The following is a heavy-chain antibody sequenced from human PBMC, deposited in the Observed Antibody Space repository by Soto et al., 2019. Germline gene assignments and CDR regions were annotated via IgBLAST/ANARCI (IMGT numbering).Heavy chain of an antibody. V-gene: IGHV3-48*01. Sequence: GGSLRLSCAASGFTFSSYSMNWVRQGPGKGLEWVSYISSSSSTIYYADSVKGRFTISRDNAKNSLYLQMNSLRAEDTAVYYCARDGLIVATIWDPSATADYWGQGTLVTVSS. CDR2: ISSSSSTI. CDR3: ARDGLIVATIWDPSATADY. D-gene: IGHD5-12*01. J-gene: IGHJ4*02. CDR1: GFTFSSYS.